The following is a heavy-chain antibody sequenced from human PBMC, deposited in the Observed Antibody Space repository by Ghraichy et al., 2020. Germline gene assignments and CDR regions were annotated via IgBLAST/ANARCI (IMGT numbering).Heavy chain of an antibody. CDR2: ISGSGGST. Sequence: LSLTCAASGFTFSSYAMSWVRQAPGKGLEWVSAISGSGGSTYYADSVKGRFTISRDNSKNTLYLQMNSLRAEDTAVYYCAKEHEEYSSSWYFVYWGQGTLVTVSS. CDR1: GFTFSSYA. CDR3: AKEHEEYSSSWYFVY. D-gene: IGHD6-13*01. V-gene: IGHV3-23*01. J-gene: IGHJ4*02.